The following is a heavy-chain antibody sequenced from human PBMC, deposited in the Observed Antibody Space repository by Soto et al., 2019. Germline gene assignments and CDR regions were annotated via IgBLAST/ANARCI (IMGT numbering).Heavy chain of an antibody. Sequence: PSETLSLTCAVSGGSISSGGYSWSWIRQPPGKGLEWIGYMYNSGSTNYNPSLKSRVTISVDTSKNQFSLRLRSVTAADTAVYYCARGGYYDSSGDLDYWSQGTLVTVSS. D-gene: IGHD3-22*01. CDR2: MYNSGST. V-gene: IGHV4-61*08. CDR1: GGSISSGGYS. CDR3: ARGGYYDSSGDLDY. J-gene: IGHJ4*02.